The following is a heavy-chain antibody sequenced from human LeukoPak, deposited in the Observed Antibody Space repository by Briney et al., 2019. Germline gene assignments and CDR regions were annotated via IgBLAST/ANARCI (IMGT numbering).Heavy chain of an antibody. D-gene: IGHD6-13*01. CDR2: ISWNSGSI. J-gene: IGHJ3*02. Sequence: GGSLRLSCAASGFTFDDYAMHWVRQAPGKGLEWVSGISWNSGSIGYADSVKGRFTISRDNAKNSLYLQMNSLRAEDTALNYCAKSSVAAAGTGAFDIWGQGTMVTVSS. CDR3: AKSSVAAAGTGAFDI. V-gene: IGHV3-9*01. CDR1: GFTFDDYA.